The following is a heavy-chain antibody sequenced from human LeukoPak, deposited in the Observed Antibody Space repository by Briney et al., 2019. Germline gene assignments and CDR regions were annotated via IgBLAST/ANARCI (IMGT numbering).Heavy chain of an antibody. J-gene: IGHJ4*02. Sequence: PSETLSLTCAVYVGSFSGYYWSWIRQPPGKGLEGMGEINHRGSTNYNPYLKSRVTISVDTSKTQFSLKLSSVTAADTAVYYCAGGPPGVLRYFDWLSPLFDYWGQGTLVTVSS. D-gene: IGHD3-9*01. CDR3: AGGPPGVLRYFDWLSPLFDY. CDR1: VGSFSGYY. V-gene: IGHV4-34*01. CDR2: INHRGST.